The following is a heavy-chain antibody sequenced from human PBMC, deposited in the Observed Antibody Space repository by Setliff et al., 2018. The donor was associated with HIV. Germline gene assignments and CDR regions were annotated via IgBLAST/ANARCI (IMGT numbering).Heavy chain of an antibody. V-gene: IGHV3-15*01. CDR3: ATKGRDVYSLEAPG. Sequence: GGSLRLSCAASGFTFNIAWLSWVRQAPGKGLEWVGRIKTKTEGGTTHYAAPVKGRFTISRDDSKNTVYLQMNSLKPEDTAVYYCATKGRDVYSLEAPGWGQGTAVTVSS. CDR1: GFTFNIAW. D-gene: IGHD3-3*01. CDR2: IKTKTEGGTT. J-gene: IGHJ6*02.